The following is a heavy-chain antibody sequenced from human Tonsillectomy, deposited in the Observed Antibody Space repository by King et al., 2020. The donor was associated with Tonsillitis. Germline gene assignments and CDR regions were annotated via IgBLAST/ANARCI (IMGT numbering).Heavy chain of an antibody. V-gene: IGHV4-59*01. CDR2: IYYSGST. CDR1: GGSISSYY. D-gene: IGHD6-19*01. CDR3: ARDSSGWPDY. J-gene: IGHJ4*02. Sequence: HVQLQESGPGLVKPSETLSLTCTVPGGSISSYYWSWIRQPPGKGLEWIGYIYYSGSTNYNPSLKSRVTISVDTSKNQFSLKLSSVTAADTAVYYCARDSSGWPDYWGQGTLVTVSS.